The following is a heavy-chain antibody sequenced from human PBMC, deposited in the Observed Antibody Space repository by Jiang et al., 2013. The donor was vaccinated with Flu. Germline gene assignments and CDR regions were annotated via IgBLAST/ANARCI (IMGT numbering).Heavy chain of an antibody. D-gene: IGHD4-17*01. J-gene: IGHJ4*02. CDR3: AAVYGDYVSDY. Sequence: ARGQRLEWIGWIVVGSGNTNYAXKFQERVTITRDMSTSTAYMELSSLRSEDTAVYYCAAVYGDYVSDYWGQGTLVTVSS. V-gene: IGHV1-58*01. CDR2: IVVGSGNT.